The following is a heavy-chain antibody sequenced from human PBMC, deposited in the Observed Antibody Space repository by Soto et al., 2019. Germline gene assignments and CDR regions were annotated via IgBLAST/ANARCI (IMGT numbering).Heavy chain of an antibody. CDR1: GDSVSSNGAC. Sequence: SQTLSLTCVISGDSVSSNGACWNWIRQSPSRGLQWLGRIYYRSKWFHDCAASVESRMAINPDTSRNQFSLQLNYVTPEDTAVYYCARDCSGYPCWYAFEIWGQGTLVTVSS. J-gene: IGHJ3*02. CDR3: ARDCSGYPCWYAFEI. V-gene: IGHV6-1*01. D-gene: IGHD3-22*01. CDR2: IYYRSKWFH.